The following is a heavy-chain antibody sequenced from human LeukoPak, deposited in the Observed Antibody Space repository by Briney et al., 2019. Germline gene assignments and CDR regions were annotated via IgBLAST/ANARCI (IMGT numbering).Heavy chain of an antibody. J-gene: IGHJ4*02. D-gene: IGHD3-10*01. CDR2: ISYDGSNK. CDR1: GFTFSSYG. CDR3: AKDKTPSGSGSNLIDY. Sequence: SGGSPRLSCAASGFTFSSYGMHWVRQAPGKGLEWVAVISYDGSNKYYADSVKGRFTISRDNSKNTLYLQMNSLRAEDTAVYYCAKDKTPSGSGSNLIDYWGQGALVTVSS. V-gene: IGHV3-30*18.